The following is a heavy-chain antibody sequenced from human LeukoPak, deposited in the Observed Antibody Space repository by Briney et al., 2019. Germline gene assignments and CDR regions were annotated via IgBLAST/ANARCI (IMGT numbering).Heavy chain of an antibody. D-gene: IGHD6-13*01. CDR3: ARLRAAAGVTYFDY. Sequence: PGGSLRLSCAASGFTFSSYFMNWVRQAPGKGLEWVSSISSSSSYIYYADSVKGRFTISRDNAKNSLYLQMNSLRAEDTAVYYCARLRAAAGVTYFDYWGQGTLVTVSS. V-gene: IGHV3-21*01. CDR2: ISSSSSYI. CDR1: GFTFSSYF. J-gene: IGHJ4*02.